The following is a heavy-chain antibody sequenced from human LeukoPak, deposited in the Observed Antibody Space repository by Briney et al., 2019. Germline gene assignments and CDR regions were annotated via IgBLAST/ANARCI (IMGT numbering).Heavy chain of an antibody. V-gene: IGHV3-74*03. CDR1: GFTLSSCW. D-gene: IGHD3-3*01. CDR2: VNSDGSST. CDR3: ARDRFKLRFFDL. Sequence: GGSLRLSCAASGFTLSSCWMHWVRHVPGQGLEWVSRVNSDGSSTTYADSVKGRFTISRDNAKNTLYLQMNSLRAEDTAMYYCARDRFKLRFFDLWGQGTLVTVSS. J-gene: IGHJ4*02.